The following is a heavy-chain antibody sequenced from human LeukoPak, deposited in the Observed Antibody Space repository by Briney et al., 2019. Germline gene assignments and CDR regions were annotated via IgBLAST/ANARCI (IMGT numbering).Heavy chain of an antibody. CDR1: GYTFTSYG. D-gene: IGHD6-13*01. J-gene: IGHJ4*02. CDR3: ASRTFAAGRIDY. CDR2: ISAYNGNT. V-gene: IGHV1-18*01. Sequence: ASVKVSCKASGYTFTSYGISWVRQAPGQGLEWMGWISAYNGNTNYAQKFQGRVTMTRDTSISTAYMELSRLRSDDTAVYYCASRTFAAGRIDYWGQGTLVTVSS.